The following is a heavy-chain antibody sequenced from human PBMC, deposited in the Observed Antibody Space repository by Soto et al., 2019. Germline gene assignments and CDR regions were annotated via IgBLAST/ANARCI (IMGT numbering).Heavy chain of an antibody. V-gene: IGHV3-30*18. CDR3: AKVTRRHGILYAMDV. Sequence: GSLRLSCAASGFTFSSYAMHWVRQAPGKGLEWVAVISHDRSNTYYSDSVKGRFTISRDNSKNTLSLQMNSLRPEDAAVYYCAKVTRRHGILYAMDVWGQGTTVTVSS. D-gene: IGHD1-1*01. CDR2: ISHDRSNT. CDR1: GFTFSSYA. J-gene: IGHJ6*02.